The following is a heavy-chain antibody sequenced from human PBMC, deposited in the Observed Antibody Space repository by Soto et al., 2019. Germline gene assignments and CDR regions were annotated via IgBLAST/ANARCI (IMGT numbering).Heavy chain of an antibody. Sequence: PSETLSLTCAVSGGSIISGDFYWSWIRQPPGKGLEWIGYIYYSGSTYYNPSLKSRVTISVDTSKNQFSLKLSSVTAADTAVYYCARDPIVGATTEGSDYWGQGTLVTVSS. CDR3: ARDPIVGATTEGSDY. V-gene: IGHV4-30-4*01. CDR2: IYYSGST. J-gene: IGHJ4*02. CDR1: GGSIISGDFY. D-gene: IGHD1-26*01.